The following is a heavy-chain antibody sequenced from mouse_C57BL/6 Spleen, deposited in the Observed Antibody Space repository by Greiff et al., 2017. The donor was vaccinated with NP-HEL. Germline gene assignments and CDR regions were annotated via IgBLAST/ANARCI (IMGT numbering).Heavy chain of an antibody. J-gene: IGHJ2*01. CDR3: ARSGASYYFDY. CDR2: IYPGDGDT. V-gene: IGHV1-80*01. Sequence: QVTLKESGAELVKPGASVKISCKASGYAFSSYWMNWVKQRPGKGLEWIGQIYPGDGDTNYNGKFKGKATLTADKSSSTAYMQLSSLTSEDSAVYFCARSGASYYFDYWGQGTTLTVSS. CDR1: GYAFSSYW. D-gene: IGHD3-2*02.